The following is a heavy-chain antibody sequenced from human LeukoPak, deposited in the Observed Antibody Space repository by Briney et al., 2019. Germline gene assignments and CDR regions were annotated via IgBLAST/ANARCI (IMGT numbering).Heavy chain of an antibody. Sequence: ASVKVSCKASGYTFTGYYMHWVRHAPGQGLEWMGWINPNRGGTNNAQKFQGRVTMTRDTSISTAYMELSRLRSDDTAVYYWAGGHCSSTSCYGGDYYYYYGMDVWGQGTTVSVCS. CDR3: AGGHCSSTSCYGGDYYYYYGMDV. J-gene: IGHJ6*02. D-gene: IGHD2-2*01. CDR1: GYTFTGYY. V-gene: IGHV1-2*02. CDR2: INPNRGGT.